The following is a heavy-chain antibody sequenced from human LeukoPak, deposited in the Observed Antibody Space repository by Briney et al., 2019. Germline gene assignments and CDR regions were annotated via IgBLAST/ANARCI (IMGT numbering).Heavy chain of an antibody. CDR2: ISSSSSTI. D-gene: IGHD3-22*01. J-gene: IGHJ6*02. V-gene: IGHV3-48*01. CDR3: ARESYDSSGYSPFIYYYYGMDV. Sequence: PGGSLRLSCAASGFTFSSYSMNWVRQAPGKGLEWVSYISSSSSTIYYADSVKGRFTISRDNAKNSLYLQMNSLRAEDTAVYYCARESYDSSGYSPFIYYYYGMDVWGQGTTVTVSS. CDR1: GFTFSSYS.